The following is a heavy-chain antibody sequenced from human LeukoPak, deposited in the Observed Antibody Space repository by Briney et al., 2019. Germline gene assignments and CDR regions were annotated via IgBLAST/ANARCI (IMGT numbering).Heavy chain of an antibody. Sequence: GESLKISCKASGSSFTSYWIGWVRQMPGKGLEWMGIIYPSDSDTRYSPSFQGQVTISADKSISTAYLQWSSLKASDTAMYYCASSPVVVMPFDYWGQGTLVTVSS. CDR3: ASSPVVVMPFDY. J-gene: IGHJ4*02. V-gene: IGHV5-51*01. D-gene: IGHD2-15*01. CDR1: GSSFTSYW. CDR2: IYPSDSDT.